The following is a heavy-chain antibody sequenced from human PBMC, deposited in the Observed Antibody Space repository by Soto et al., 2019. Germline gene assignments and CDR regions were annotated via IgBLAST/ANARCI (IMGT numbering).Heavy chain of an antibody. V-gene: IGHV1-18*01. D-gene: IGHD3-10*01. CDR3: AKDIVTYYVPSGSYYDH. Sequence: ASVKVSCKASGYTFTSYGISWVRQAPGQGLEWMGWISAYNGNTNYAQKLQGRVTMTTDTSTSTAYMELRSLRSDDTALYYCAKDIVTYYVPSGSYYDHWGQGTLVTVSS. J-gene: IGHJ4*02. CDR1: GYTFTSYG. CDR2: ISAYNGNT.